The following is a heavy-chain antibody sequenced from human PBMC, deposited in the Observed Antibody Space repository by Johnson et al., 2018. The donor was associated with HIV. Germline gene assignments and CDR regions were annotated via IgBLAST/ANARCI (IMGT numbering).Heavy chain of an antibody. CDR1: GFTFDDYA. J-gene: IGHJ3*02. V-gene: IGHV3-9*01. D-gene: IGHD5-18*01. CDR2: ISWNSGSI. Sequence: VQLVESGGGLVRPGGSLRLSCAASGFTFDDYAMHWVRQAPGKGLEWVSGISWNSGSIGYADSVKGRFTISRDNAKNSLYLQMNSLRAEDTALYYCAKDYTAMVSSDAFDIWGQGTMVTVSS. CDR3: AKDYTAMVSSDAFDI.